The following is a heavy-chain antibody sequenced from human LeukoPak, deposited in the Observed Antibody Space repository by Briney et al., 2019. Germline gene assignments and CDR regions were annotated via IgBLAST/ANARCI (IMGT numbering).Heavy chain of an antibody. CDR1: GFAFSTYG. CDR3: AKVAQQAAHYFDY. Sequence: PGGSLRLSCAASGFAFSTYGMHWVRQAPGKGLEWVAFIRYDSTNKYYADSVTGRFTISRDNSKNALYLQMNSLRAEDTAVYFCAKVAQQAAHYFDYWGQGTLVTVSS. CDR2: IRYDSTNK. J-gene: IGHJ4*02. D-gene: IGHD6-25*01. V-gene: IGHV3-30*02.